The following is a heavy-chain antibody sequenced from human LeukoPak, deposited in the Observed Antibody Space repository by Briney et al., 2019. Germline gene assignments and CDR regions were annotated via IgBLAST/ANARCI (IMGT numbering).Heavy chain of an antibody. Sequence: SETLSLTCTVSGGSISSGGYYWSWIRQHPGKGLEWIGYIYYSGSTYYNPSLKSRVTISVDTSKNQFSLKLSSVTAADTAVYYCARVPPGRQWLVYFDYWGQGTLVTVSS. D-gene: IGHD6-19*01. V-gene: IGHV4-31*03. CDR1: GGSISSGGYY. J-gene: IGHJ4*02. CDR3: ARVPPGRQWLVYFDY. CDR2: IYYSGST.